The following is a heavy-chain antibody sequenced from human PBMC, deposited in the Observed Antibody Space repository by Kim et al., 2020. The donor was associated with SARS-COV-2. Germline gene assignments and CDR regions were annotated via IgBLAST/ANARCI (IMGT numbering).Heavy chain of an antibody. V-gene: IGHV3-30*18. D-gene: IGHD3-3*01. CDR2: ISYDGSNK. CDR3: AKDHPHYDFWSGYYSGPLGY. J-gene: IGHJ4*02. Sequence: GGSLRLSCAASGFTFSSYGMHWVRQAPGKGLEWVAVISYDGSNKYYADSVKGRFTISRDNSKNTLYLQMNSLRAEDTAVYYCAKDHPHYDFWSGYYSGPLGYWGQGTLVTVSS. CDR1: GFTFSSYG.